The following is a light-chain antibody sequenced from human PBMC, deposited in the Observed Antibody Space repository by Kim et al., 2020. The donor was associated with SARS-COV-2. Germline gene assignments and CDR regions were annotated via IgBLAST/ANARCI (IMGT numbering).Light chain of an antibody. CDR2: AAS. CDR1: QAIRND. V-gene: IGKV1-17*01. CDR3: LQHNSYPPYT. J-gene: IGKJ2*01. Sequence: DIQMTQSPSSLSASVGDRVTITCRASQAIRNDLGWYQLKPGKAPKRLSYAASSLQSGVPSRFSGSGSGTEFTLTISSLQPEDFAAYYCLQHNSYPPYTFGQGTKLEI.